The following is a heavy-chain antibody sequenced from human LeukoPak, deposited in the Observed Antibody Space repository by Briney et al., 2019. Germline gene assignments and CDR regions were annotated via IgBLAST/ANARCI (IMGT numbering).Heavy chain of an antibody. CDR1: GYSISSGYY. D-gene: IGHD1-20*01. CDR3: ARDKALYNWSDAFDI. V-gene: IGHV4-38-2*02. Sequence: SETLSLTCTVSGYSISSGYYWGWIRQPPGKGLEWIGNIYHSGSTYYNPSLKSRVTISVDTSKNQFSLKLSSVTAADTAVYYCARDKALYNWSDAFDIWGQGIMVTVSS. J-gene: IGHJ3*02. CDR2: IYHSGST.